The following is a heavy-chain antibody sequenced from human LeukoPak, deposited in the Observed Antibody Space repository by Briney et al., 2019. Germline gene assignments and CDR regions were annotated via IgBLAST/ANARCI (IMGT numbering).Heavy chain of an antibody. D-gene: IGHD6-13*01. Sequence: ASVKVSCKASGYTFTGYYMHWVRQAPGQGLEWMGWINPNSGGTNYAQKFQGRVTMTRDTSISTAYMELSRLRSDDTAVYYCARPYSSWWRCFDYWGQGTLVTVSS. CDR1: GYTFTGYY. CDR3: ARPYSSWWRCFDY. V-gene: IGHV1-2*02. CDR2: INPNSGGT. J-gene: IGHJ4*02.